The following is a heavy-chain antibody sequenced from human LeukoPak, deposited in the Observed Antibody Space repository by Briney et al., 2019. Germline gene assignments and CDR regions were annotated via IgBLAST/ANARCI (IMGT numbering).Heavy chain of an antibody. CDR2: IYSGGST. CDR1: GFTVSSNY. Sequence: GGSLRLSCAASGFTVSSNYMSWVRQAPGKGLEWVSVIYSGGSTYYADSVKGRFTISRDNSKNTLYLQMNSLRAEDTAVYYCARGYSSSSRSPLDYWGQGTLVTVSS. D-gene: IGHD6-6*01. J-gene: IGHJ4*02. CDR3: ARGYSSSSRSPLDY. V-gene: IGHV3-53*01.